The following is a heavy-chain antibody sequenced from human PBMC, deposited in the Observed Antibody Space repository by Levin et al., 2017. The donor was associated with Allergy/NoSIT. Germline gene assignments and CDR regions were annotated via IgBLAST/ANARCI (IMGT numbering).Heavy chain of an antibody. Sequence: PGGSLRLSCTVSGGSISSSNYYWGWIRQPPGKGLEWVGSIYYSGSTYYNPSLKSRVTISVDTSKNQFSLKLSSVTAADTAVYYCARQKETAEIWGQGTMVTVSS. CDR3: ARQKETAEI. CDR2: IYYSGST. D-gene: IGHD2-21*02. V-gene: IGHV4-39*01. CDR1: GGSISSSNYY. J-gene: IGHJ3*02.